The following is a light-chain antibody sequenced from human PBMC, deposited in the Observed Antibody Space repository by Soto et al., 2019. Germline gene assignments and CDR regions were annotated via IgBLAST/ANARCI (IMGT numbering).Light chain of an antibody. Sequence: QSALTQPRSVSGSPGQYVTISCTGTSSDVGSYNYVSWYQHQPTKATKLMIFDVRKRPSVVPDRFSGSKSGNTASLTISVLQAEDDSDYDCCSYAASDILVFGGGTKLTVL. CDR3: CSYAASDILV. J-gene: IGLJ3*02. CDR1: SSDVGSYNY. V-gene: IGLV2-11*01. CDR2: DVR.